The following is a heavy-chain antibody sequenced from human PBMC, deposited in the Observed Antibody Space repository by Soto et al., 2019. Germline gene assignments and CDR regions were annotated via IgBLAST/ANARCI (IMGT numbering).Heavy chain of an antibody. CDR2: IYTSGST. Sequence: LSLTCTVSGGSISSYYWSWIRQPAGKGLEWIGRIYTSGSTNYNPSLKSRVTMSVDTSKNQFSLKLSSVTAADTAVYYCARDKRVTTSNWFDPWGQGTLVTVSS. CDR1: GGSISSYY. J-gene: IGHJ5*02. CDR3: ARDKRVTTSNWFDP. D-gene: IGHD3-22*01. V-gene: IGHV4-4*07.